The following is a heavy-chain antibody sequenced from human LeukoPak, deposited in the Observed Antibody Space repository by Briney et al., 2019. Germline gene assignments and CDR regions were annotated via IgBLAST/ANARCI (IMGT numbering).Heavy chain of an antibody. CDR1: GFTFSSYA. CDR3: AKAYRYFDWLFAFDI. Sequence: GGSLRLSCAASGFTFSSYAMSWVRQAPGKGLEWVSAISGGGGSTYYADSVKGRFTISRDNSKNTLYLQMNSLRAEDTAVYYCAKAYRYFDWLFAFDIWGQGTMVTVSS. CDR2: ISGGGGST. J-gene: IGHJ3*02. D-gene: IGHD3-9*01. V-gene: IGHV3-23*01.